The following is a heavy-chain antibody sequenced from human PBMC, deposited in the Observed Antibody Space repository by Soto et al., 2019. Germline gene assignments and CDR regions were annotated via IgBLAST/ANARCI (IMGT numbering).Heavy chain of an antibody. D-gene: IGHD5-12*01. CDR1: GFTFSDYY. CDR3: ARDPALGYSGYDMAFDI. J-gene: IGHJ3*02. V-gene: IGHV3-11*01. Sequence: PGGSLRLSCAASGFTFSDYYMSWIRQAPGKGLEWVSYISSSSSTIYYADYVKGRFTISRDNAKNSLYLQMNSLRAEDTAVYYCARDPALGYSGYDMAFDIWGQGTMVTVSS. CDR2: ISSSSSTI.